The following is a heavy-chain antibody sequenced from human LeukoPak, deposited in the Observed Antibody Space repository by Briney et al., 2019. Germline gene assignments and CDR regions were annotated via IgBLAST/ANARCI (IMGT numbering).Heavy chain of an antibody. D-gene: IGHD3-3*01. V-gene: IGHV3-53*01. CDR2: IYSGGST. J-gene: IGHJ4*02. Sequence: RQAPXXXXXWVXVIYSGGSTYYADSVKGRFTISRDNSKNTLYLQMNSLRAEDTAVYYCAKVIRFLEWLSSPADYWGQGTLVTVSS. CDR3: AKVIRFLEWLSSPADY.